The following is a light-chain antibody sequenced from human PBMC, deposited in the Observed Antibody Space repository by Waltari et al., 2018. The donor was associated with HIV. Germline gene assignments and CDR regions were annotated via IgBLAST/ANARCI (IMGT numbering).Light chain of an antibody. CDR2: KDS. CDR3: QSAYSSGTDLVI. Sequence: SYELTQPPSVSVSPGQTARITCSGDALANQSAYWYQRTPGQGPVLVIYKDSERSSGIPERFTGSSSGTTVTLNISGGQAEDEADYYWQSAYSSGTDLVIFGGGTKLTVL. CDR1: ALANQS. V-gene: IGLV3-25*03. J-gene: IGLJ2*01.